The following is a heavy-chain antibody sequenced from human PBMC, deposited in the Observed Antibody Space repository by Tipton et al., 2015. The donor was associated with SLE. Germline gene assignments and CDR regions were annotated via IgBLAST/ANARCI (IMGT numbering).Heavy chain of an antibody. J-gene: IGHJ3*02. CDR2: IYTSGST. CDR1: GGSISSGSYY. D-gene: IGHD4-23*01. Sequence: TLSLTCTVSGGSISSGSYYWSWIRQPAGKGLEWIGYIYTSGSTNYNPSLKSRVTISVDTSKNQFSLKLSSVTTADTAVYYCARRETGDNSGDAFDIWGQGTMVTVSS. V-gene: IGHV4-61*09. CDR3: ARRETGDNSGDAFDI.